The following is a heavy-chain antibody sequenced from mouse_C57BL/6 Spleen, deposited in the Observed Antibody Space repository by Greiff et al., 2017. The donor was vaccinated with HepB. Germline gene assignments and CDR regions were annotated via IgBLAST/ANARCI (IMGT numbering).Heavy chain of an antibody. J-gene: IGHJ3*01. CDR1: GFSLSTFGMG. CDR3: ARIDDGNDYDGAWFAY. CDR2: IWWDDDK. V-gene: IGHV8-8*01. Sequence: QVTLKESGPGILQPSQTLSLTCSFSGFSLSTFGMGVGWIRQPSGKGLEWLAHIWWDDDKYYNPALKSRLTISKDTSKNQVFLKIANVDTADTATYYCARIDDGNDYDGAWFAYWGQGTLVTVSA. D-gene: IGHD2-4*01.